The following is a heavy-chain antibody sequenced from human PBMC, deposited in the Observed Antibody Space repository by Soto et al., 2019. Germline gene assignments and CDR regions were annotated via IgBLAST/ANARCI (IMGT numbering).Heavy chain of an antibody. CDR2: IKPNSGGT. J-gene: IGHJ3*02. D-gene: IGHD3-16*01. CDR1: GYTFTSYY. V-gene: IGHV1-2*04. Sequence: QVQLVQSGAEVKKPGASVKVSCKASGYTFTSYYMHWVRQDPGQGLEWMGWIKPNSGGTNYAQKFQGWVTMTRDTSISTAYMELSRLRAHDTSVYYCARDRGPTFSRTPYDAFDIWGQGTMVTVSS. CDR3: ARDRGPTFSRTPYDAFDI.